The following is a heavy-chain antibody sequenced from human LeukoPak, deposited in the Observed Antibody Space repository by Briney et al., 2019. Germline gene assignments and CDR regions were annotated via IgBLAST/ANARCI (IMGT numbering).Heavy chain of an antibody. CDR1: GYTFTSYD. J-gene: IGHJ5*02. D-gene: IGHD3-10*01. V-gene: IGHV1-8*01. Sequence: GASVKVSCKASGYTFTSYDINWVRQATGQGLEWMGWMNPNSGNTGYAQKFQGRVTMTRNTSISTAHMEQSSLRSEDTAVYYCARGHLSELLWFGELLGAPFDPWGQGTLVTVSS. CDR3: ARGHLSELLWFGELLGAPFDP. CDR2: MNPNSGNT.